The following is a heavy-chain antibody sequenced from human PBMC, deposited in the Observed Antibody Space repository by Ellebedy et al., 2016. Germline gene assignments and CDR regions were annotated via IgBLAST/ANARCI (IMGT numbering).Heavy chain of an antibody. V-gene: IGHV1-3*01. CDR3: AREDSIVGATTGAFDI. D-gene: IGHD1-26*01. Sequence: ASVKVSCKASGYTFTSYAMHWVRQAPGQRLEWMGWINAGNGNTKYSQKFQGRVTITRDTSASTAYMELRSLRSDDTAVYYCAREDSIVGATTGAFDIWGQGTMVTVSS. CDR2: INAGNGNT. CDR1: GYTFTSYA. J-gene: IGHJ3*02.